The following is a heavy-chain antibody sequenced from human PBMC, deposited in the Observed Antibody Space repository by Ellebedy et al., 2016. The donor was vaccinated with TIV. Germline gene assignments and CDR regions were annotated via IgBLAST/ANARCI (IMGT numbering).Heavy chain of an antibody. CDR3: ARGLTMYYFYY. Sequence: GGSLRLSCAASGFTFSSYSMNWVRQAPGKGLEWVSYISSSSSTIYYADSVKGRFTISRDNAKNSMYLQMKSLRDEDTAVYYCARGLTMYYFYYWGQGTLVTVSS. CDR2: ISSSSSTI. CDR1: GFTFSSYS. V-gene: IGHV3-48*02. J-gene: IGHJ4*02. D-gene: IGHD3-10*02.